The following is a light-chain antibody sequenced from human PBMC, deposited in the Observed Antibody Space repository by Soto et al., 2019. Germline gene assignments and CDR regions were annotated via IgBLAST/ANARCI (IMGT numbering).Light chain of an antibody. CDR2: EVS. V-gene: IGLV2-23*02. CDR1: SSVVGSYNL. J-gene: IGLJ1*01. Sequence: QSVLTQPASVSGSPGQSITISCTGTSSVVGSYNLVSWYQQHPGEAPKLMIYEVSKRPSGVFNRFSGSKSGNTASLTIFGLQAEDEADYYCCSYAGSSTYVFGTGTKVTVL. CDR3: CSYAGSSTYV.